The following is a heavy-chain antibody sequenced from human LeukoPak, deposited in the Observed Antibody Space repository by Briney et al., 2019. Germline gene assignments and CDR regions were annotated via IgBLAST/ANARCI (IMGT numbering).Heavy chain of an antibody. Sequence: SETLSLTCAVYGGSFSGYYWSWIRQPPGKGLEWIGEINHSGSTNYNPSLKSRVTISVDTSKNQFSLKLSSVTAADTAVYYCARGRSTMPQRYWGTMVREPFDYWGQGTLVTVSS. CDR2: INHSGST. J-gene: IGHJ4*02. CDR3: ARGRSTMPQRYWGTMVREPFDY. V-gene: IGHV4-34*01. D-gene: IGHD3-10*01. CDR1: GGSFSGYY.